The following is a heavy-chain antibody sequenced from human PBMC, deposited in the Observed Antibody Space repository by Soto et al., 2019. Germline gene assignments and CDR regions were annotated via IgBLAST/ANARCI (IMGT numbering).Heavy chain of an antibody. CDR2: KWFDGTNR. CDR1: GFTFSTYA. V-gene: IGHV3-33*01. CDR3: SGGIY. D-gene: IGHD1-26*01. J-gene: IGHJ4*02. Sequence: QVQLVESGGGVVQPGGSLRLSCAASGFTFSTYAMHWVRRAPGKGLEWVALKWFDGTNRQYADSVKGRFTISRDNSNSTLLLHMNDLRAEDTAVYFCSGGIYWGQGTLVTVSP.